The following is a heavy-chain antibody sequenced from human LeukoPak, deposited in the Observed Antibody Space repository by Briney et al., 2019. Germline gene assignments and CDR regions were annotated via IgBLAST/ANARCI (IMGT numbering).Heavy chain of an antibody. CDR2: ISAYNGNT. V-gene: IGHV1-18*01. Sequence: GASVKVCCKASGYTFTSYGISWVRQAPGQGLEWMGWISAYNGNTNYAQKLQGRVTMTTDTSTSTAYMELRSLRSDDTAVYYCARGGMYYYGSGSYSYYYYYYMNVWGKGTTVTVSS. D-gene: IGHD3-10*01. CDR1: GYTFTSYG. J-gene: IGHJ6*03. CDR3: ARGGMYYYGSGSYSYYYYYYMNV.